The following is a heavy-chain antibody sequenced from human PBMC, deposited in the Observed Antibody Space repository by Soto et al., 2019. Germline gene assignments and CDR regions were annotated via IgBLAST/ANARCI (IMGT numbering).Heavy chain of an antibody. CDR1: GFTFSSYW. V-gene: IGHV3-74*01. CDR3: ARSGKAARYNWFDP. Sequence: GGSLRLSCAASGFTFSSYWMHWVHQAPGKGLVWVSRINSDGSSTSYADSVKGRFTISRDKAKNTLYLQMNSLRAEDTAVYYCARSGKAARYNWFDPWGQGTLVTVSS. CDR2: INSDGSST. J-gene: IGHJ5*02. D-gene: IGHD6-6*01.